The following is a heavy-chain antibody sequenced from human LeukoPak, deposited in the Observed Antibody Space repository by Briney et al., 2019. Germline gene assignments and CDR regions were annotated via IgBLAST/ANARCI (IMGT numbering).Heavy chain of an antibody. Sequence: ASVKVFCKASGYTFTGYYMHWVRQAPGQGLEWMGWINPNSGGTNYAQKFQGRVTMTRDTSISTAYMELSRLRSDDTAVYYCARPMVRGVPTDAFDIWGQGTMVTVSS. D-gene: IGHD3-10*01. V-gene: IGHV1-2*02. J-gene: IGHJ3*02. CDR2: INPNSGGT. CDR1: GYTFTGYY. CDR3: ARPMVRGVPTDAFDI.